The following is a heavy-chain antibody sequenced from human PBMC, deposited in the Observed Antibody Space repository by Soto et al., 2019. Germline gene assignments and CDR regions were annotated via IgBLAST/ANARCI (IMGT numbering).Heavy chain of an antibody. V-gene: IGHV1-69*01. D-gene: IGHD5-18*01. CDR3: ASATWIQLPQSYGMDV. CDR1: GGTFSSYA. J-gene: IGHJ6*02. CDR2: IIPIFGTA. Sequence: QVQLVQSGAEVKKPGSSVKVSCKASGGTFSSYAISWVRQAPGQGLEWMGGIIPIFGTANYAQKFQGRVTITAYESTSTAYMELSSLRSEDTAVYYCASATWIQLPQSYGMDVWGQGTTVTVSS.